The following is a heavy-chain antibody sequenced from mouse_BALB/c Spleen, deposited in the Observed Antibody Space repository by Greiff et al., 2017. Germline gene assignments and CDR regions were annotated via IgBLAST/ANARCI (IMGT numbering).Heavy chain of an antibody. CDR1: GFNIKDTY. Sequence: EVQLQQSGAELVKPGASVKLSCTASGFNIKDTYMHWVKQRPEQGLEWIGRIDPANGNTKYDPKFQGKATITADTSSNTAYLQLSSLTSEDTAVYYCARDRYYDAMDYWGQGTSVTVSS. CDR2: IDPANGNT. CDR3: ARDRYYDAMDY. J-gene: IGHJ4*01. V-gene: IGHV14-3*02. D-gene: IGHD2-14*01.